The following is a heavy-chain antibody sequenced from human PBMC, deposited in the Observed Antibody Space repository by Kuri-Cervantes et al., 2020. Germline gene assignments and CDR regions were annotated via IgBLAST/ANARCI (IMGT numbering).Heavy chain of an antibody. V-gene: IGHV4-34*01. Sequence: SETLSLTCAVYGGSFSGYYWSWIRQPPGKGLEWIGEINHSGSTNYNPSLKSRVTISVDRSKNQFSLKLSSVTAADTAVYYCARTVPSIAARPGWFDPWGQGTLVTVSS. CDR2: INHSGST. J-gene: IGHJ5*02. D-gene: IGHD6-6*01. CDR1: GGSFSGYY. CDR3: ARTVPSIAARPGWFDP.